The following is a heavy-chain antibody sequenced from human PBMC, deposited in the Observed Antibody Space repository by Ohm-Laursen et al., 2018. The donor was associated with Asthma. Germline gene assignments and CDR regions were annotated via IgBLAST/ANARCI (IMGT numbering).Heavy chain of an antibody. V-gene: IGHV3-48*01. CDR2: ITTGSSTI. CDR3: ARDVMEWYLPAFDF. Sequence: SLRLSCSASGFTFSNYNMIWFRQAPGKGLDWVSSITTGSSTIYYADSVRGRFTVSTDKVTNSLYLQINSLRPEDTAVYYCARDVMEWYLPAFDFWGQGTLVTVSS. CDR1: GFTFSNYN. J-gene: IGHJ4*02. D-gene: IGHD3-3*01.